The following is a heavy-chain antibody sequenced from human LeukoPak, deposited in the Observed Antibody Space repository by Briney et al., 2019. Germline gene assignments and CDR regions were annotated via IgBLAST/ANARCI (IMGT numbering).Heavy chain of an antibody. J-gene: IGHJ4*02. V-gene: IGHV3-30-3*01. Sequence: GRSLRLSCAASGFAFSTYAMHWVRQAPGKGPEWLAAISYDTTNKFYADSVRGRFTISRDNSKNTLFLQINSLSSDDTAVYYCATDQSGTYRESYYFDSWGQGTLVTVSS. D-gene: IGHD1-26*01. CDR2: ISYDTTNK. CDR1: GFAFSTYA. CDR3: ATDQSGTYRESYYFDS.